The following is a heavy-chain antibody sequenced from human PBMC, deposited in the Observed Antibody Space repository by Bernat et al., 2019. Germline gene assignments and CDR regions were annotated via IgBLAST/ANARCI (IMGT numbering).Heavy chain of an antibody. J-gene: IGHJ6*02. Sequence: QVQLQQSGPGLVKPSQTLSLTCAISGDSVSSNSAAWNWIRQSPSRGLEWLGRTYYRSKWYNDYAVTVKSRITINPDTSKNQISLQLNSVTPEDTAVYYYARTKVGFVLVPAAMLSYYYGMDVWGQGTTVTVSS. CDR2: TYYRSKWYN. CDR3: ARTKVGFVLVPAAMLSYYYGMDV. CDR1: GDSVSSNSAA. V-gene: IGHV6-1*01. D-gene: IGHD2-2*01.